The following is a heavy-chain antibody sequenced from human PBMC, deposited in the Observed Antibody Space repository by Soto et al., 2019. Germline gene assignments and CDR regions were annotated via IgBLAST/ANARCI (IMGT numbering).Heavy chain of an antibody. CDR1: GGTFSSYA. D-gene: IGHD6-19*01. CDR2: IIPIFGTA. V-gene: IGHV1-69*13. J-gene: IGHJ3*02. Sequence: SVKVSCKASGGTFSSYAISWVRQAPGQGLEWMGGIIPIFGTANYAQKFQGRVTITADESTSTAYMELSSLRSEDTAVYYCAADGSIAVVFDIWGQGTMVIVSS. CDR3: AADGSIAVVFDI.